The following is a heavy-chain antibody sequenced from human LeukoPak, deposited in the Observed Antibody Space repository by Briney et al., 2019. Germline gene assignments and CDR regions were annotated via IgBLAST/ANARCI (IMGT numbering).Heavy chain of an antibody. V-gene: IGHV3-9*01. CDR2: ISWNSGSI. J-gene: IGHJ3*01. CDR1: GFTFNTYA. D-gene: IGHD2-2*01. CDR3: AREEYYHLNTGSHDAFDL. Sequence: GGSLRLSCEASGFTFNTYAIYWVRQAPGKGLEWVSGISWNSGSIGYADSVKGRFTVSRDNAKNSVYLQVNIPRAEDTAVYYCAREEYYHLNTGSHDAFDLWGQGTMVTVSS.